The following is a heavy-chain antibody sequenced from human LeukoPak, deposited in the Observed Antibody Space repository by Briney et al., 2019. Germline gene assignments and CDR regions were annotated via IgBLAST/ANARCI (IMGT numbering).Heavy chain of an antibody. Sequence: PSETLSLTCTVSGGSMSSYYWSGIRQPAGKGLEWIGRIYTSGSTNYNPSLKSRVTMSVDTSKNQFSLKLSSVTAADTAVYYCARDGYYYDSSGSHYMDVWGKGTTVTVSS. D-gene: IGHD3-22*01. CDR3: ARDGYYYDSSGSHYMDV. J-gene: IGHJ6*03. CDR1: GGSMSSYY. CDR2: IYTSGST. V-gene: IGHV4-4*07.